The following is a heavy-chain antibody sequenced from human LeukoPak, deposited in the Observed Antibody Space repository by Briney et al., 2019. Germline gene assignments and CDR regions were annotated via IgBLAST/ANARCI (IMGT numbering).Heavy chain of an antibody. J-gene: IGHJ4*02. Sequence: GGSLRLSCAASGFTFSAYWMHWVRQVPGKGLVWVSRINNDGTATFFADSVKGRFTISRDNAKNTLYLQMDSLRAEDTAVYYCASSLMVYAKIDYWGQGTLVTVSS. V-gene: IGHV3-74*01. D-gene: IGHD2-8*01. CDR3: ASSLMVYAKIDY. CDR2: INNDGTAT. CDR1: GFTFSAYW.